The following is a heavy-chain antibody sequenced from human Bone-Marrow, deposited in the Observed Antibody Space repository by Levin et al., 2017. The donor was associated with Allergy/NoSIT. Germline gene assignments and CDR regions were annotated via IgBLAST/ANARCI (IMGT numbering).Heavy chain of an antibody. CDR3: AKGAGWVAGAVALI. D-gene: IGHD6-19*01. CDR1: GFTFTSYA. CDR2: ISGSGGST. V-gene: IGHV3-23*01. Sequence: GESLKISCAASGFTFTSYAMNWVRQAPGKGLEWVSAISGSGGSTYYADSVKGRFTISRDNSKTTLYLQMNSLRAADTAVYYCAKGAGWVAGAVALIWGQGTLVTVSS. J-gene: IGHJ4*02.